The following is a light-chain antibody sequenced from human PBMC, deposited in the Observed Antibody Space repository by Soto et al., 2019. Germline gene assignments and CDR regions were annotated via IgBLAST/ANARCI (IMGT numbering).Light chain of an antibody. CDR2: AAS. Sequence: DIQMTQSQSSLSTPVGDRVTITCRASQSIGSHLNWYQQKPGRVPKLLIYAASSLQTGVPSRFSGSGSGTDFTLTINSLQPEDFATYYCQQSYSSLRTFGQGTKVDIK. CDR3: QQSYSSLRT. CDR1: QSIGSH. J-gene: IGKJ1*01. V-gene: IGKV1-39*01.